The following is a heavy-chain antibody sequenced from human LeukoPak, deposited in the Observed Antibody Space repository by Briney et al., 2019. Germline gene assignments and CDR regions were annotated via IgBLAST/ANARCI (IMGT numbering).Heavy chain of an antibody. V-gene: IGHV3-23*01. CDR3: ANLIVVVPAAIHPIDY. D-gene: IGHD2-2*02. J-gene: IGHJ4*02. Sequence: GGSLRLSCAASGFTFSSYAMSWVRQAPGKGLEWVSAISGSGGSTYYADSVKGRFTISRDNSKNTLYLQMNSLRAEDTAVYYCANLIVVVPAAIHPIDYWGQGTLVTVSS. CDR2: ISGSGGST. CDR1: GFTFSSYA.